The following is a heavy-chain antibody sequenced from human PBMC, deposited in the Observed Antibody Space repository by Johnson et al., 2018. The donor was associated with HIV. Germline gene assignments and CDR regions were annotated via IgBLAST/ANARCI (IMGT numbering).Heavy chain of an antibody. D-gene: IGHD5-24*01. CDR1: GFTFSSYG. J-gene: IGHJ3*02. Sequence: VQLVESGGGVVQPGGSLRLSCAASGFTFSSYGMHWVRQAPGKGLEWVAFIRYDGSNKYYADSVKGRFTISRDNSKNTLYLQMNSLRAEDTAVYYCARDGYNYVAFDIWGQGTMVTVSS. CDR3: ARDGYNYVAFDI. V-gene: IGHV3-30*02. CDR2: IRYDGSNK.